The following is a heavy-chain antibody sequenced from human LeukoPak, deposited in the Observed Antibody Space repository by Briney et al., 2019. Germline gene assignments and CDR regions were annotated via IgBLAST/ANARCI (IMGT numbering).Heavy chain of an antibody. CDR2: IYTSGST. J-gene: IGHJ4*02. CDR3: ARVSDSSASTPFDY. V-gene: IGHV4-4*07. Sequence: SETLSLTCTVSGGSISSYYWSWIRQPAGKGLEWIGRIYTSGSTNYNPSLKSRVTMSVDTSKNQFSLKLSSVTAADTAVYYCARVSDSSASTPFDYWGQGTLVTVSS. D-gene: IGHD3-22*01. CDR1: GGSISSYY.